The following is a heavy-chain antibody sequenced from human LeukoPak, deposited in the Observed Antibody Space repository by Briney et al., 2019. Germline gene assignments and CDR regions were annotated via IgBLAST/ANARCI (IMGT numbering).Heavy chain of an antibody. V-gene: IGHV1-8*01. CDR1: GYTFTSYD. D-gene: IGHD5-18*01. Sequence: ASVKVSCKASGYTFTSYDINWVRQATGQGLEWMGWMNPNSGNTGYAQKFQGRVTMTRNTSISTAYMELGSLRSEDTAVYYCARASLDVDTAMVYYYYGMDVWGQGTTVTVSS. CDR2: MNPNSGNT. CDR3: ARASLDVDTAMVYYYYGMDV. J-gene: IGHJ6*02.